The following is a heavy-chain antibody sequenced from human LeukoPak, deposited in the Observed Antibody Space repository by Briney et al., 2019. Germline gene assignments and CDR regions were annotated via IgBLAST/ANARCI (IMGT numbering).Heavy chain of an antibody. CDR3: ARGVRGAPNWFDP. J-gene: IGHJ5*02. V-gene: IGHV4-39*07. CDR1: GGSIISSSYY. D-gene: IGHD3-10*01. Sequence: SETLSLTCTVSGGSIISSSYYWGWIRQPPGKGLEWIGSIYYSGNTDYNPSLKSRVTISVDTSKNQFSLKLSAVTAAYTAVYYCARGVRGAPNWFDPWGQGTLVTVSS. CDR2: IYYSGNT.